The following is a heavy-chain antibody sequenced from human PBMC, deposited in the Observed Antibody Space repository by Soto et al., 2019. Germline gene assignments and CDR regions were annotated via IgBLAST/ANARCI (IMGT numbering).Heavy chain of an antibody. V-gene: IGHV3-53*01. CDR1: GFIVNDNY. CDR2: IYSGGST. CDR3: ARGADFWSGSRYYHYAYDLDV. J-gene: IGHJ6*02. D-gene: IGHD3-3*01. Sequence: GGSLRLSCAASGFIVNDNYMTWVRQAPGKGLEWVSIIYSGGSTYYADSVRGRFTISRDDFKNTLYLQMKSLRAGDTAVYFCARGADFWSGSRYYHYAYDLDVWGHGTTVTVSS.